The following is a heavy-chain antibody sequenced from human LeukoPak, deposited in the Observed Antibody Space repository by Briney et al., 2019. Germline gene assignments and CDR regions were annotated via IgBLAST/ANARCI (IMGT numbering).Heavy chain of an antibody. V-gene: IGHV1-2*02. CDR3: ARGDYCSGGSCYLALYY. J-gene: IGHJ4*02. Sequence: ASVNVSCKASGYTFTGYYMHWVRQAPGQGLEWMGWINPNSGGTNYAQKFQGRVTMTRDTSISTAYMELSRLRSDDTAVYYCARGDYCSGGSCYLALYYWGQGTLVTVSS. D-gene: IGHD2-15*01. CDR2: INPNSGGT. CDR1: GYTFTGYY.